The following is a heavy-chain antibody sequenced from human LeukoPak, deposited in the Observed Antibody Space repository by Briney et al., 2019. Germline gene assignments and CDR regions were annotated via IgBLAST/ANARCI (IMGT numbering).Heavy chain of an antibody. D-gene: IGHD2-15*01. J-gene: IGHJ3*02. CDR3: ARIGRLYAFDI. CDR1: GFTFSSYA. CDR2: ISYDGSNK. Sequence: GGSLRLSCAASGFTFSSYAMHWVRQAPGKGLEWVAVISYDGSNKYYADSVKGRFTISRDSSKNTLYLQMNSLRAEDTAVYYCARIGRLYAFDIWGQGTMVTVSS. V-gene: IGHV3-30-3*01.